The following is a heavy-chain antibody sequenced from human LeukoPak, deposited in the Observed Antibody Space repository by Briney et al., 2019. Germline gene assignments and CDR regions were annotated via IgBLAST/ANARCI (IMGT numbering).Heavy chain of an antibody. Sequence: QPGGSLRLSCAASGFTFSSYAMHWVRQAPGKGLEWVAVISYDGSNKYYADSVKGRFTISRDNSKNTLYLQMNSLRAEDTAVYYCARAPVGDIVVVVAAFFGGFFDYWGQGTLVTVSS. CDR1: GFTFSSYA. CDR2: ISYDGSNK. J-gene: IGHJ4*02. V-gene: IGHV3-30*04. CDR3: ARAPVGDIVVVVAAFFGGFFDY. D-gene: IGHD2-15*01.